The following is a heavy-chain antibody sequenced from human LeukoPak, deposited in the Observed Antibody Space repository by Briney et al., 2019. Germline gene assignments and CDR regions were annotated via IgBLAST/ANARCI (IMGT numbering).Heavy chain of an antibody. Sequence: GASLRLSCAASGFTFSNYAMSWVRQAPGKGLEWVANIVQDGSQKYYVDSVKGRFTISRDNGKNSLYLQMNSLRAEDTAVYYCARNEKWGRDYWGQGTLVTVSS. D-gene: IGHD1-26*01. CDR3: ARNEKWGRDY. V-gene: IGHV3-7*03. J-gene: IGHJ4*02. CDR1: GFTFSNYA. CDR2: IVQDGSQK.